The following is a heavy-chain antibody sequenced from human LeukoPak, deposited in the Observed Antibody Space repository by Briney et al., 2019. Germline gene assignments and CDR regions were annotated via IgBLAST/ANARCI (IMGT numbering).Heavy chain of an antibody. CDR2: IYSGGSA. CDR3: ARGWVVATGGFDI. D-gene: IGHD2-8*02. V-gene: IGHV3-53*01. J-gene: IGHJ3*02. CDR1: GFYVTIYY. Sequence: GGSLRLSCAASGFYVTIYYMTWVRQAPGKGLEWVSVIYSGGSAYYADSVKGRFTISRDNSKNTVYLQMNSLRVEDTAVYYCARGWVVATGGFDIWGQGPLVTVSS.